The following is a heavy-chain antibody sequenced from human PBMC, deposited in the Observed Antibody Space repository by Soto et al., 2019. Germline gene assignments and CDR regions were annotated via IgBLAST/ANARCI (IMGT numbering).Heavy chain of an antibody. J-gene: IGHJ6*02. CDR3: ARDQVAGTQGNV. CDR1: GGTFSSYA. D-gene: IGHD6-19*01. Sequence: SVKVSCKASGGTFSSYAISWLRQAPGQGLEWMGGIIPIFGTANYAQKFQGRVTITADKSTSTAYMELSSLRSEDTAVYYCARDQVAGTQGNVWGQGTTVTVSS. CDR2: IIPIFGTA. V-gene: IGHV1-69*06.